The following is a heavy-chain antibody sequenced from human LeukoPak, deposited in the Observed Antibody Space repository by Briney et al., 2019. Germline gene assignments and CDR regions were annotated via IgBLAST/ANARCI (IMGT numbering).Heavy chain of an antibody. CDR3: ARTYRRFYYYYMDV. V-gene: IGHV4-39*07. J-gene: IGHJ6*03. CDR2: IYYSGST. Sequence: SETLSLTCTVSGGSISSSSYYWGWIRQPPGKGLEWIGSIYYSGSTYYNPPLKSRVTISVDTSKNQFSLKLSSVTAADMAVYFCARTYRRFYYYYMDVWGKGTTVTVSS. CDR1: GGSISSSSYY.